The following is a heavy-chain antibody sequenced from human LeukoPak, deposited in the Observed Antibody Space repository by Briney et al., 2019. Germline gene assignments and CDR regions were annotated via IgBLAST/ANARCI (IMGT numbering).Heavy chain of an antibody. V-gene: IGHV3-53*01. D-gene: IGHD6-6*01. J-gene: IGHJ4*02. CDR2: IYGAGAT. Sequence: PGGSLRLSCAAYGLTVSSEYLACVRQAPGKGLEWISFIYGAGATYYADSVEGRFTISRDTYNNALYLQMNSLRVEATAVYHCARLLPASRHYFDYWGRGTPVTVSS. CDR1: GLTVSSEY. CDR3: ARLLPASRHYFDY.